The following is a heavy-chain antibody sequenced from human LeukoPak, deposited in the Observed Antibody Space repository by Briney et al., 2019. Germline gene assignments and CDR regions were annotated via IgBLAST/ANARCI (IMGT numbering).Heavy chain of an antibody. CDR1: GFTFSSYS. D-gene: IGHD5-12*01. V-gene: IGHV3-21*01. CDR3: ARDVSIVATNFIGGVDY. J-gene: IGHJ4*02. CDR2: ISSSSSYI. Sequence: GGSLRLSCAASGFTFSSYSMNWVRQAPGEGLEWVSSISSSSSYIYYADSVRGRFTISRDNAKNSLYLQMNSLRAEDTAVYYCARDVSIVATNFIGGVDYWGQGTLVTVSS.